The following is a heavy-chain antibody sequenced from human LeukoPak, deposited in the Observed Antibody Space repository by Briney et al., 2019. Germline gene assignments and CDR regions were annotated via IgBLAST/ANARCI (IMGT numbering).Heavy chain of an antibody. D-gene: IGHD6-19*01. CDR1: GGSISSSNW. CDR2: IYHSGST. CDR3: ARATSSSGWYPILAYFDY. J-gene: IGHJ4*02. Sequence: SETLSLTCAVSGGSISSSNWWSWVRQPPGKGLEWIGEIYHSGSTNYNPSLKSRVTISVDKSKNQFSLKLSSVTAADTAVYYCARATSSSGWYPILAYFDYWGQGTLVTVSS. V-gene: IGHV4-4*02.